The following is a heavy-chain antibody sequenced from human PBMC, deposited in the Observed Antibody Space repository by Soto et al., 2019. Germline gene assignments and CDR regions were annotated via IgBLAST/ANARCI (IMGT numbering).Heavy chain of an antibody. D-gene: IGHD6-6*01. J-gene: IGHJ6*03. CDR1: GFTFSSYS. CDR2: ISSSSSYI. Sequence: GGSLRLSCAASGFTFSSYSMNWVRQAPGNGLEWVSSISSSSSYIYYADSVKGRFTISRDNAKNSLYLQMNSLRAEDTAVYYCARVEGVGGSSSYYYYYYMDVWGKGTTVTVSS. V-gene: IGHV3-21*01. CDR3: ARVEGVGGSSSYYYYYYMDV.